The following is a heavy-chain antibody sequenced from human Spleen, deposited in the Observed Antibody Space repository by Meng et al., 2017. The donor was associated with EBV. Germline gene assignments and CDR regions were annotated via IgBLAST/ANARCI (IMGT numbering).Heavy chain of an antibody. CDR1: GFTFSSYS. Sequence: LVWSGGGLCKPGGSLRLSCAAYGFTFSSYSMGWVRQAPGKGLEWVSSIVSSSSYIDYADSLKGRFTISRDNAKNSLYLQMNSLGAEDTAVYYCARDEATWGDFEYWGQGTLVTVSS. V-gene: IGHV3-21*01. J-gene: IGHJ4*02. CDR3: ARDEATWGDFEY. D-gene: IGHD3-16*01. CDR2: IVSSSSYI.